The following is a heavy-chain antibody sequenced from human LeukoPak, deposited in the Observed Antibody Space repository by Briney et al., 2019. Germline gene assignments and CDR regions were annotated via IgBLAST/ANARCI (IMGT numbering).Heavy chain of an antibody. J-gene: IGHJ5*02. CDR2: INHSGST. CDR1: GGSFSGYY. Sequence: SETLSLTCAVHGGSFSGYYWSWIRQPPGKGLEWIGEINHSGSTNYNPSLKSRVTISVDTSKNQFSLKLSSVTPEDTAVYYCARGTHVAGTCCYAWFDPWGQGTLVTVSS. V-gene: IGHV4-34*01. CDR3: ARGTHVAGTCCYAWFDP. D-gene: IGHD2-2*01.